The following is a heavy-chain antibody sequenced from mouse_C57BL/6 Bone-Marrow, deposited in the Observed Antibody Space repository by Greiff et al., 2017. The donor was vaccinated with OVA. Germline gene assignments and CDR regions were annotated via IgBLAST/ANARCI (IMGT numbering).Heavy chain of an antibody. D-gene: IGHD2-4*01. J-gene: IGHJ2*01. CDR2: ISSGSSTI. CDR1: GFTFSDYG. CDR3: ARYDYDGSFDY. V-gene: IGHV5-17*01. Sequence: EVQGVESGGGLVKPGGSLKLSCAASGFTFSDYGMHCVRQAPEKGLEWVAYISSGSSTIYYADTVKGRFTISRDNAKNTLFLQMTSLRSEDTAMYYCARYDYDGSFDYWGQGTTLTVSS.